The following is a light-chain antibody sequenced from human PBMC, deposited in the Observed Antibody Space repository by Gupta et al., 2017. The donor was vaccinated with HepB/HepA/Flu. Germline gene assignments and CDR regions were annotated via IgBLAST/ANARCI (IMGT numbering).Light chain of an antibody. CDR2: YVS. CDR3: SSYTSSSTLWV. V-gene: IGLV2-14*01. Sequence: QSALTQHASVSGSPGQSIPISCTGTSSDVGGYNYVSWYQQHPGKAPKLMIYYVSNRPSGVSNRFSGSKSGNTASLTISGLQAEDEADYYCSSYTSSSTLWVFGGGTKLTVL. CDR1: SSDVGGYNY. J-gene: IGLJ3*02.